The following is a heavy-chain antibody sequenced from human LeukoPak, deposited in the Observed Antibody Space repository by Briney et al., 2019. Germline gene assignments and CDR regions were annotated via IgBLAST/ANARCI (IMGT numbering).Heavy chain of an antibody. D-gene: IGHD1-26*01. Sequence: RGSLRLSCAASGFTFSSNWMHWVRQAPGKGLVWVSRINEDGSTTNYAHSVKGRSTIFRDNAKNTLYLQMSSLGAEDTAVYYCVRDLGGRSGHWGQGTLVTVSS. CDR3: VRDLGGRSGH. J-gene: IGHJ4*02. V-gene: IGHV3-74*01. CDR2: INEDGSTT. CDR1: GFTFSSNW.